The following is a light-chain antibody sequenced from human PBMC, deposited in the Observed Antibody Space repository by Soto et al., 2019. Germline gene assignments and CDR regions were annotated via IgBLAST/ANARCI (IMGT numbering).Light chain of an antibody. CDR2: GAS. V-gene: IGKV3-20*01. Sequence: EIVLTQSPGTLSLSPGERATLSCRASQSVSSSYLAWYQHKPGQAPRLLIYGASNRATGIPDRFSGSGSGTDFTLTISRLEPEDFAVYYCQQYGTTFGQGTKVEIK. J-gene: IGKJ1*01. CDR1: QSVSSSY. CDR3: QQYGTT.